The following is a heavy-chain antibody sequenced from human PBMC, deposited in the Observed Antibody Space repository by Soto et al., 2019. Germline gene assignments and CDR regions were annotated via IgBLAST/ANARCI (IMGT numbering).Heavy chain of an antibody. D-gene: IGHD3-3*01. CDR2: IYYSGST. V-gene: IGHV4-39*01. J-gene: IGHJ6*02. CDR3: ARRVGEWLFNDGMDV. Sequence: SETLSLTCTVSGGSISSSSYYWGWIRQPPGKGLEWIGSIYYSGSTYYNPSLKSRVTISVDTSKNQFSLKLSSVTAADTAVYYCARRVGEWLFNDGMDVWGQGTTVTVSS. CDR1: GGSISSSSYY.